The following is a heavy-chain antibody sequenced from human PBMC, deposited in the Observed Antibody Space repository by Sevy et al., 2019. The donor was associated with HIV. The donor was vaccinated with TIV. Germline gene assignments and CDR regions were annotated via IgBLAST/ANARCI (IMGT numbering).Heavy chain of an antibody. J-gene: IGHJ6*02. CDR3: AIGDVLLWFGESGYYYGMDV. CDR2: ISAYNGNT. D-gene: IGHD3-10*01. V-gene: IGHV1-18*01. Sequence: ASVKVSCKASGYTFTSYGISWVRQAPGQGLEWMGWISAYNGNTNYAQKLQGRVTMTTDTSTSTAYMELRSLRSDDTAVDYGAIGDVLLWFGESGYYYGMDVWGQGTTVTVSS. CDR1: GYTFTSYG.